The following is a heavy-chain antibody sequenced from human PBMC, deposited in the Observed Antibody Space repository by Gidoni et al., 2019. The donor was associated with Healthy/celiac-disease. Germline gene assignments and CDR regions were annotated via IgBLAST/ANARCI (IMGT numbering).Heavy chain of an antibody. CDR3: ASASTNGVPGRYGMDV. J-gene: IGHJ6*02. V-gene: IGHV4-4*02. CDR1: GGSISSSNW. CDR2: IYHSGST. D-gene: IGHD2-8*01. Sequence: QVQLQESGPGLVKPSGTLSLTCAVSGGSISSSNWWSWVRQPPGKGLVWIGEIYHSGSTNYKPSLKSRVTISVDKSKNQFSLKLSSVTAADTAVYYCASASTNGVPGRYGMDVWGQGTTVTVSS.